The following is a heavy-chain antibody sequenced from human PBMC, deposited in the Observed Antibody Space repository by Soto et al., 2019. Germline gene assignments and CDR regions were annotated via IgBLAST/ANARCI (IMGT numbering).Heavy chain of an antibody. V-gene: IGHV3-21*01. D-gene: IGHD2-2*02. Sequence: GGSLRLSCVVSGFTFSTYSINWVRQAPGKGLEWVSSISSRSDIYYADSVTGRFTISRDNAKNSVSLQMNSLRAEDTAVYYCAREYTAWPLAYGLDVWGQGTTVTVSS. CDR1: GFTFSTYS. J-gene: IGHJ6*02. CDR2: ISSRSDI. CDR3: AREYTAWPLAYGLDV.